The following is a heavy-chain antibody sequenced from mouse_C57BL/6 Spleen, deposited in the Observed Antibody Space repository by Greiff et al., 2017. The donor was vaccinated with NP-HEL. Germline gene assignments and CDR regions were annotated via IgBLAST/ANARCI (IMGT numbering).Heavy chain of an antibody. CDR3: ARNSPYGSSPYYYAMDY. J-gene: IGHJ4*01. V-gene: IGHV2-2*01. CDR2: IWSGGST. CDR1: GFSLTSYG. D-gene: IGHD1-1*01. Sequence: QVQLKQSGPGLVQPSQSLSITCTVSGFSLTSYGVHWVRQSPGKGLEWLGVIWSGGSTDYNAAFISRLSISKDNSKSQVFFKMNSLQADDTSIYYCARNSPYGSSPYYYAMDYWGQGTSVTVSS.